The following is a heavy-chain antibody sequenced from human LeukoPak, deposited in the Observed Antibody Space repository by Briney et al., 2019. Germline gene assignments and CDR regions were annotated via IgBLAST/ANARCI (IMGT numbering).Heavy chain of an antibody. J-gene: IGHJ3*02. D-gene: IGHD2-21*02. CDR3: ARSHIVAVTGFAFDI. CDR1: GGSIGSSSYY. Sequence: PSETLSLTCTVSGGSIGSSSYYWGWIRPPPGKGLEWIGSIYYSGSTYYNPSLKSRVTITVDTSKNQFSLKLSSVTAADTTVYYCARSHIVAVTGFAFDIWGQGTLVTVSS. V-gene: IGHV4-39*01. CDR2: IYYSGST.